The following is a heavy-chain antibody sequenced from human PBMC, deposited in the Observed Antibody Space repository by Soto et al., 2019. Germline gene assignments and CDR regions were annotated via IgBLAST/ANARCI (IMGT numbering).Heavy chain of an antibody. Sequence: QVQLVESGGGVVQPGRSLRLSCAASGFTFSSYGMHWVRQAPGKGLEWVAVISYDGSNKYYADSVKGRFTISRDNSKNTLYLQMNSLRAEDTAVYYCAKTVLGKFGAFDIWGQGTMVTVSS. J-gene: IGHJ3*02. CDR3: AKTVLGKFGAFDI. D-gene: IGHD3-16*01. CDR1: GFTFSSYG. CDR2: ISYDGSNK. V-gene: IGHV3-30*18.